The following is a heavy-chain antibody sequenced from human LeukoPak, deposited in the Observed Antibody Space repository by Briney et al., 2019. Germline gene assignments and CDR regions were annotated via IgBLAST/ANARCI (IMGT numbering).Heavy chain of an antibody. CDR3: TRVRSGNDLDY. D-gene: IGHD3-10*01. V-gene: IGHV3-49*04. CDR2: IRSKGYGGTT. J-gene: IGHJ4*02. CDR1: GFTFGDHA. Sequence: PGGSLRLSCSASGFTFGDHAMSWVRQAPGKGLEWVGFIRSKGYGGTTEYAASVEGRFSLSRDDSKSFVYLQMSSLKTEDTAVYYCTRVRSGNDLDYWGQGTLVTVSS.